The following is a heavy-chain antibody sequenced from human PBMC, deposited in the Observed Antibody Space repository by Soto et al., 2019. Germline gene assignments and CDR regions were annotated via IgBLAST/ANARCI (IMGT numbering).Heavy chain of an antibody. V-gene: IGHV1-69*13. Sequence: QVQLVQSGAEVKKPGASVKVSCKASGYTFTSYGISWVRQAPGQGLEWMGGIIPIFGTANYAQKFQGRVMITADESTSTAYMELSSLRSEDTAVYYCARVGDCSGGSCYSGYYYGMDVWGQGTTVTVSS. CDR2: IIPIFGTA. J-gene: IGHJ6*02. CDR3: ARVGDCSGGSCYSGYYYGMDV. CDR1: GYTFTSYG. D-gene: IGHD2-15*01.